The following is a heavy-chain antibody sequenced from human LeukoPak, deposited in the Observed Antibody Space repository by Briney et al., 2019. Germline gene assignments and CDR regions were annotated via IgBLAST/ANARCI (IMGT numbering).Heavy chain of an antibody. CDR3: ARPNGLDALDI. D-gene: IGHD3/OR15-3a*01. Sequence: GESLKISCKGSGYSFTSYWIGWVRQMPGKGLEWMGIINPTGDSTTYAQKFQGRITMTRDTSASTVYMELSSLRSEDTAVYYCARPNGLDALDIWGQGTMVTVSS. CDR2: INPTGDST. J-gene: IGHJ3*02. V-gene: IGHV1-46*01. CDR1: GYSFTSYW.